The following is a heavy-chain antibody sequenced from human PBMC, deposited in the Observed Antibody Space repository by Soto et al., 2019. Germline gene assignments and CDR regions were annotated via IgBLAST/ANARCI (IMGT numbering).Heavy chain of an antibody. Sequence: GGSLRLSCAASGFPFSSYGMHWVRQAPGKGLEWVAVISYDGSNKYYADSVKGRFTISRDNSKNTLYLQMNSLRAEDTAVYYCAKDRVTIFGVVTNYYYYGMDVWGQGTTVTVSS. D-gene: IGHD3-3*01. CDR3: AKDRVTIFGVVTNYYYYGMDV. CDR2: ISYDGSNK. CDR1: GFPFSSYG. V-gene: IGHV3-30*18. J-gene: IGHJ6*02.